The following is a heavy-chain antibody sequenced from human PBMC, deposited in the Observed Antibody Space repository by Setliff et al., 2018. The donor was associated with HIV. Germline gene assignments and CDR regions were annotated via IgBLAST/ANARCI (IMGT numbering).Heavy chain of an antibody. CDR3: ARHHYSNWFDP. V-gene: IGHV4-34*01. D-gene: IGHD2-15*01. Sequence: ETLSLTCAVHGGSFSDYYWTWIRQPPGKGLEWIGEIKHSGSTNYNPSLKSRVTISVDTSKNQFSLKLSSVTAADTAVYYCARHHYSNWFDPWGQGTLVTVSS. CDR2: IKHSGST. CDR1: GGSFSDYY. J-gene: IGHJ5*02.